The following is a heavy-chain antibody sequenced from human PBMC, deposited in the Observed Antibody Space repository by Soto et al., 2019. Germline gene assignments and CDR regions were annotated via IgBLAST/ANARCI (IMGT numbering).Heavy chain of an antibody. V-gene: IGHV5-10-1*01. CDR1: GYSFTIYW. Sequence: CKGSGYSFTIYWISWVRQMPGKGLEWMGRIDPSDSYTNYSPSFQGHVTISADKSISTAYLQWSSLKASDTAMYYCARHAGGRYNWFDPWGQGTLVTVSS. D-gene: IGHD6-19*01. CDR2: IDPSDSYT. CDR3: ARHAGGRYNWFDP. J-gene: IGHJ5*02.